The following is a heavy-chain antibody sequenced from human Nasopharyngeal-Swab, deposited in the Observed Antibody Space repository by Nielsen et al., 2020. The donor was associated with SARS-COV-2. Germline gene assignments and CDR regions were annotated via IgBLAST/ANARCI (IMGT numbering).Heavy chain of an antibody. Sequence: SETLSLTCIVSGGSISDTNYYWTWIRQPPWHGLDWIARISYGRNIFYNPSLKSRVPLSVDMSRNQFSLRLGSVTAADPAVYYCARHSRVATVVEVTLFDYWGQGTLVTISS. J-gene: IGHJ4*02. CDR3: ARHSRVATVVEVTLFDY. V-gene: IGHV4-39*01. CDR2: ISYGRNI. CDR1: GGSISDTNYY. D-gene: IGHD3-22*01.